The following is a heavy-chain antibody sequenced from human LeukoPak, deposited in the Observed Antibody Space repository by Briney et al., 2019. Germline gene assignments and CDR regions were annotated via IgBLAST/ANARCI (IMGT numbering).Heavy chain of an antibody. CDR1: GVTFSGYS. J-gene: IGHJ4*02. D-gene: IGHD1-26*01. Sequence: GGSLRLSCAASGVTFSGYSMNWVRQAPGKGLEWVSAITATSLHIYYADSVKGRFTISRDNAKNSLYLQMNSLRAEDTAVYYCSGSYYGDYWGQGTLVTVSS. V-gene: IGHV3-21*04. CDR2: ITATSLHI. CDR3: SGSYYGDY.